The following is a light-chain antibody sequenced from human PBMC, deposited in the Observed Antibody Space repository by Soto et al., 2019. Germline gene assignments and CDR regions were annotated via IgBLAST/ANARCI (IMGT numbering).Light chain of an antibody. Sequence: EIVLTQSPATLSLSPGERATLSCRASQSVNSYLSWYQQKPGQAPRLLIYDASNRATGIPARFSGSGSGTYFTLTISSLEPEDFAVYYCQQRSNWPTFGQGTRLEIK. CDR1: QSVNSY. CDR3: QQRSNWPT. CDR2: DAS. V-gene: IGKV3-11*01. J-gene: IGKJ5*01.